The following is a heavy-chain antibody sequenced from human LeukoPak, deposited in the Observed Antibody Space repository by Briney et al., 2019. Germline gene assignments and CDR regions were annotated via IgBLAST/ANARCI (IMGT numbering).Heavy chain of an antibody. Sequence: GGSLRLSCAASGFIFSGYGMHWVRQAPGKGLEWVAVIWYDGSNKYYADSVKGRFIISRDNSKNTLYLQMNSLRAEDTAVFYCARGNFRRDGYNFDYWGQGTLVTASS. V-gene: IGHV3-33*01. D-gene: IGHD5-24*01. CDR1: GFIFSGYG. CDR2: IWYDGSNK. CDR3: ARGNFRRDGYNFDY. J-gene: IGHJ4*02.